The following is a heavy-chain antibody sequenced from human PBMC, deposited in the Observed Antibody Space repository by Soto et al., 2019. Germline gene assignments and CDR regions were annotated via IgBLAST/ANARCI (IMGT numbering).Heavy chain of an antibody. CDR2: IYYSGST. V-gene: IGHV4-31*03. J-gene: IGHJ4*02. D-gene: IGHD4-4*01. CDR1: GVSISSGVYY. Sequence: SETLSLTCTVSGVSISSGVYYWSWIRQHPGKGLEWIGYIYYSGSTYYNPSLKSRVTISVDTSKNQFSLKLSSVTAADTAVYYCARKFTVTTGFDYWGQGTLVTVSS. CDR3: ARKFTVTTGFDY.